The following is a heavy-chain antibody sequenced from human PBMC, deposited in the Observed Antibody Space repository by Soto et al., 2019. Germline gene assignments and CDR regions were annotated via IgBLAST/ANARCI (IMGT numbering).Heavy chain of an antibody. D-gene: IGHD3-22*01. J-gene: IGHJ4*02. CDR3: AREYGNYDNSGSNAY. CDR2: INPSGGST. Sequence: ASVKVSCKASGYTFTSYYMHWVRQAPGQGREWMGIINPSGGSTNYAQHFHGRVTMTRYTSTSTVYMALSSLISEDMAVYYCAREYGNYDNSGSNAYWGQGTLVTVCS. CDR1: GYTFTSYY. V-gene: IGHV1-46*01.